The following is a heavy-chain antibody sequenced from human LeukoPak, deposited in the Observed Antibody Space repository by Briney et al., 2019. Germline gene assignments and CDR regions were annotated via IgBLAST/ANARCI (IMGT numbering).Heavy chain of an antibody. V-gene: IGHV3-53*01. CDR1: GLIVSRHY. J-gene: IGHJ4*02. CDR2: LYTDVTT. CDR3: VTTEGYAYPYY. Sequence: GESLRLSCAASGLIVSRHYMSWVRQAPGKGLEWVSVLYTDVTTYYSDSVKGRFTISRDDSKNTLYLQMNSLRAEDTAMYYCVTTEGYAYPYYWGRGTLVTVSS. D-gene: IGHD2-15*01.